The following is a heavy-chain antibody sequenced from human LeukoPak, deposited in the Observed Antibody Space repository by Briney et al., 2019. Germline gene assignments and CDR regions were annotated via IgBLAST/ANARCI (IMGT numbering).Heavy chain of an antibody. V-gene: IGHV5-51*01. D-gene: IGHD1-26*01. CDR1: GYSFTSYW. J-gene: IGHJ3*02. CDR2: IYPGDSAT. Sequence: GEALKISCWDSGYSFTSYWNGWVRQMPGKGVEWVGIIYPGDSATRYSRSFQGQVTISADKSISTAYLQWSSLKASDTAMYYCARREYSGSYYGAFDIWGQGTMVTVSS. CDR3: ARREYSGSYYGAFDI.